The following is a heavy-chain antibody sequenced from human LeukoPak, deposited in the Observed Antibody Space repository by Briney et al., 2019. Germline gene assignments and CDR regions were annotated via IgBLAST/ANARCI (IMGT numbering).Heavy chain of an antibody. CDR1: GGTFSSYA. D-gene: IGHD6-13*01. Sequence: GASVKVSCKASGGTFSSYAISWVRQAPGQGLEWMGWISAYNGDTEYSHKFQGRVTMTTDTSTSTAYMELRSLRSDDTAVHYCARVRRIAVAGAEYFQYWGQGTLVTVSS. V-gene: IGHV1-18*01. CDR3: ARVRRIAVAGAEYFQY. CDR2: ISAYNGDT. J-gene: IGHJ1*01.